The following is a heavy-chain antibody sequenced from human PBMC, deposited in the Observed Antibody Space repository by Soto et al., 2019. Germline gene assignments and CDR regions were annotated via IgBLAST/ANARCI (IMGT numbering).Heavy chain of an antibody. CDR3: AGTLGITMVRGVIVYYYYGMDV. V-gene: IGHV3-48*03. Sequence: PGGSLRLSCAASGFTFSSYEMNWVRQAPGRGLEWVSYISSSGNTIYYADSVKGRFTISRDNAKNSLYLQMNSLRAEDTAVYYCAGTLGITMVRGVIVYYYYGMDVWGQGTTVTVYS. CDR2: ISSSGNTI. J-gene: IGHJ6*02. D-gene: IGHD3-10*01. CDR1: GFTFSSYE.